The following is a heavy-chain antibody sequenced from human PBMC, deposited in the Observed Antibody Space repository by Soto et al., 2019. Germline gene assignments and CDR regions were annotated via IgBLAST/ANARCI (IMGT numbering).Heavy chain of an antibody. Sequence: SRRASWSAAGFTLSNLVGRLVRQAPGKGLEWVANIKQDGSEKYYVDSVKGRFTISRDNAKNSLYLQMNSLRAEDTAVYHCAKTGGSTFSWGQGTLVTVSS. V-gene: IGHV3-7*01. CDR3: AKTGGSTFS. CDR1: GFTLSNLV. J-gene: IGHJ5*02. D-gene: IGHD3-3*02. CDR2: IKQDGSEK.